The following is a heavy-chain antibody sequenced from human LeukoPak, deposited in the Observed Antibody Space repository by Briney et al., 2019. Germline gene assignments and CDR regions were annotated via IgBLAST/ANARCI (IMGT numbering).Heavy chain of an antibody. Sequence: GGSLRLSCAASGFTFSSYWMSWVRQAPGKGLEWVANIKQDGSERYYVDSVKGRFTISRDNAKNSLYLQMNSLRAEDTAVYYCARGVTRYYFDYWGQGTLVTVSS. CDR1: GFTFSSYW. V-gene: IGHV3-7*01. J-gene: IGHJ4*02. CDR2: IKQDGSER. D-gene: IGHD4-23*01. CDR3: ARGVTRYYFDY.